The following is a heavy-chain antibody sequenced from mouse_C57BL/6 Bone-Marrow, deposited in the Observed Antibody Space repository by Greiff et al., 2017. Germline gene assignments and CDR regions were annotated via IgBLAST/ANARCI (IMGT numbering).Heavy chain of an antibody. D-gene: IGHD2-3*01. J-gene: IGHJ3*01. V-gene: IGHV3-6*01. Sequence: DVQLQESGPGLVKPSQSLSLTCSVTGYSITSGYYWNWIRQFPGNKLEWMGDISYDGSNNYNPSLKNRISITSDTSKNQFFLKLNSVTTEDTATYYCARDSGYDAVAYWGQGTLVTVSA. CDR2: ISYDGSN. CDR1: GYSITSGYY. CDR3: ARDSGYDAVAY.